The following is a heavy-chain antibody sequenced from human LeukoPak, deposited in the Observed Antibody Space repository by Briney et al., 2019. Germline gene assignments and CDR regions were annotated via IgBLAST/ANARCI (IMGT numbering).Heavy chain of an antibody. CDR2: INHSGST. CDR1: DYSISSGYY. CDR3: ASIHILTGYMGVDY. J-gene: IGHJ4*02. D-gene: IGHD3-9*01. V-gene: IGHV4-38-2*02. Sequence: SETLSLTCTVSDYSISSGYYWGWIRQPPGKGLEWIGEINHSGSTNYNPSLKSRVTISVDTSKNQFSLKLSSVTAADTAVYYCASIHILTGYMGVDYWGQGTLVTVSS.